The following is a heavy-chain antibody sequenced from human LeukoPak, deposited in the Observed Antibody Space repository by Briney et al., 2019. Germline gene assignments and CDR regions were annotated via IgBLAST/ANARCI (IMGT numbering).Heavy chain of an antibody. Sequence: GGSLRLSCEASGFTFNTYSMNWARQAPGKGLEWVSSIDSSGGYMFYADSVKGRFIISRDNSKNTVSLQMSSLRAEDTALYYCAKGSGNGYGSGPFDYWGQGTLVTVSS. J-gene: IGHJ4*02. D-gene: IGHD3-10*01. V-gene: IGHV3-21*04. CDR2: IDSSGGYM. CDR1: GFTFNTYS. CDR3: AKGSGNGYGSGPFDY.